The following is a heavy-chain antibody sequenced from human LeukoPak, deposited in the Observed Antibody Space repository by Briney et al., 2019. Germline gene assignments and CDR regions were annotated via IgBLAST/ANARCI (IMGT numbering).Heavy chain of an antibody. Sequence: SVEVSCKASGGTFSSYAISWVRQAPGQGLEWMGGIIPIFGTANYAQKFQGRVTITADKSTSTAYMELSSLRSEDTAVYYCARDLPYNSGSLGYWGQGTLVTVSS. V-gene: IGHV1-69*06. J-gene: IGHJ4*02. CDR3: ARDLPYNSGSLGY. D-gene: IGHD6-19*01. CDR2: IIPIFGTA. CDR1: GGTFSSYA.